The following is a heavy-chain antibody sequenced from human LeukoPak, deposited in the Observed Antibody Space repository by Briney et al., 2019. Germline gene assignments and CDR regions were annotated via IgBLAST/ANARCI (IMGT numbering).Heavy chain of an antibody. V-gene: IGHV1-8*01. CDR2: MNPNSGNT. D-gene: IGHD4/OR15-4a*01. Sequence: ASLKVSCTASGFTSTSYDISWVRQATGQGVEWMGWMNPNSGNTGYAQKFQGRVTMTKDTSISTAYMELSTLTSEDTAVYYCERAGLRAKTKFDYWGQGTTVTVSS. CDR3: ERAGLRAKTKFDY. CDR1: GFTSTSYD. J-gene: IGHJ4*02.